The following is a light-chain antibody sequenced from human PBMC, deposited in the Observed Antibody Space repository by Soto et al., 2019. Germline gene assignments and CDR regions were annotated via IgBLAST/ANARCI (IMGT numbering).Light chain of an antibody. Sequence: DMQLTQPPSFLSASVGDRVTITSRRSLGIRDYLAWYQQKPGRVPRLLIYSASTLQSGVPSRFSGSGSGTEFTLTISSLQPEDFATYYCQQSYSTPTLTFGGGTKVDIK. CDR3: QQSYSTPTLT. CDR2: SAS. J-gene: IGKJ4*01. CDR1: LGIRDY. V-gene: IGKV1-9*01.